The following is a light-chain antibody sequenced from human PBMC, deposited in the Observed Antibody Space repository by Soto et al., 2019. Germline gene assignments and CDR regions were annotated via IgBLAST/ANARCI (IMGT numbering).Light chain of an antibody. CDR2: KAS. CDR1: QSISSW. CDR3: QQYNSYPWT. J-gene: IGKJ1*01. V-gene: IGKV1-5*03. Sequence: DIHMTQSPSTLSASVGDRVTITCRASQSISSWLAWYQHKPGKAPKLLIYKASSLDSGVPSRFSGSGSGTEFTLTISSLQPDDFATYYCQQYNSYPWTFGQGTKVEIK.